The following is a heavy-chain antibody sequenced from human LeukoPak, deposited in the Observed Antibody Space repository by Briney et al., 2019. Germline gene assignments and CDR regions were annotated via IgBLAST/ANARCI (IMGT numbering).Heavy chain of an antibody. D-gene: IGHD3-10*01. Sequence: GGSLRLSCAASGFTFDDYAMHWVRQAPGKGLEWVSLISWDGGSTYYADSVKGRFTISRDNSKNSLYLQMNSLRAEDTALYYCAKDSYGSGSYSETYYYYYYGMDVWGQGTTVTVSS. CDR1: GFTFDDYA. CDR3: AKDSYGSGSYSETYYYYYYGMDV. J-gene: IGHJ6*02. CDR2: ISWDGGST. V-gene: IGHV3-43D*03.